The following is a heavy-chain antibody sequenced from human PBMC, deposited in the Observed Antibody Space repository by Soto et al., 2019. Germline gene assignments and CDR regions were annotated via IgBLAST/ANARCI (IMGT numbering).Heavy chain of an antibody. CDR2: IYYSGST. D-gene: IGHD3-22*01. Sequence: PSETLSLTCTVSGGSISSYYWSWIRQPPGKGLEWIGYIYYSGSTNYNPSLKSRVTISVDTSKNQFSLKLSSVTAADTALYYCATHNYYTFEYWGQGALVTVSS. CDR1: GGSISSYY. CDR3: ATHNYYTFEY. V-gene: IGHV4-59*01. J-gene: IGHJ4*02.